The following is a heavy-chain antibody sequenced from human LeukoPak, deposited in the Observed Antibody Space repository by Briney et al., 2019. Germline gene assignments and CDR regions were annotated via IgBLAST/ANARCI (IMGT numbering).Heavy chain of an antibody. CDR2: INHSGST. J-gene: IGHJ5*02. D-gene: IGHD2-2*02. Sequence: SETLSLTCAVYGGSFSGYYWSWTRQPPGKGLEWIGEINHSGSTNYNPSLKSRVTISVDTSKNQFSLKLSSVTAADTAVYYCARKKPLGYCSSTSCYTQVNWFDPWGQGTLVTVSS. V-gene: IGHV4-34*01. CDR1: GGSFSGYY. CDR3: ARKKPLGYCSSTSCYTQVNWFDP.